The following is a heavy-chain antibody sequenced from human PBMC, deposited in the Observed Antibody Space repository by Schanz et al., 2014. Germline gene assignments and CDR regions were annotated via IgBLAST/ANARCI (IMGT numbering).Heavy chain of an antibody. V-gene: IGHV3-48*01. Sequence: EEQLVESGGGLVKPGGSLRLSCAASGFTFSGYSMNWVRQAPGKGLEWVSYISSSSSTRYYADSVKGRFTISRDNAKNSLFLQMNSLRAEDTAVYYCARAGYDADNWFDPWGQGTLVTVSS. CDR3: ARAGYDADNWFDP. D-gene: IGHD2-2*01. CDR1: GFTFSGYS. CDR2: ISSSSSTR. J-gene: IGHJ5*02.